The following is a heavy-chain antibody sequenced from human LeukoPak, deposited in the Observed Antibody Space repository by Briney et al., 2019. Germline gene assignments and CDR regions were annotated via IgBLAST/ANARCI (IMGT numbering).Heavy chain of an antibody. Sequence: GGSLRLSCAASGFTFSSYAMHWVRQAPGKGLEWVAVISYDGSNKYYADSVKGRFTISRDNSKNTLYLQMNSLRAEDTAVYYCARDSSSSRGFDPWGQGTLVTVSS. CDR2: ISYDGSNK. D-gene: IGHD6-13*01. J-gene: IGHJ5*02. V-gene: IGHV3-30-3*01. CDR1: GFTFSSYA. CDR3: ARDSSSSRGFDP.